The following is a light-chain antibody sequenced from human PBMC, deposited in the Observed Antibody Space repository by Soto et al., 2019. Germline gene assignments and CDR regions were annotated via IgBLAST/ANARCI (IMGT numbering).Light chain of an antibody. Sequence: EVVMTQSPATLSVSPGERATLSCRASQSVSSSLAWYQQKPGQAPRLLIYGASTTATGIPARFSGSGSETEFTLTISRRQSEDFAVYYCQQYNNWWTFGQGTKVEIK. CDR1: QSVSSS. CDR3: QQYNNWWT. CDR2: GAS. J-gene: IGKJ1*01. V-gene: IGKV3-15*01.